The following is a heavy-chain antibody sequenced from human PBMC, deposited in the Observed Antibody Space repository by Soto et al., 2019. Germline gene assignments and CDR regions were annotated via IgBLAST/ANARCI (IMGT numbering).Heavy chain of an antibody. J-gene: IGHJ6*02. CDR2: INHSGST. CDR1: GGSFSGYY. CDR3: ARLPGGTIFGVVISFSGMDV. D-gene: IGHD3-3*01. V-gene: IGHV4-34*01. Sequence: SETLSLTCAVYGGSFSGYYWSWIRKPPGKGLEWIGEINHSGSTNYNPSLKSRVTISVDTSKNQFSLKLSSVTAADTAVYYCARLPGGTIFGVVISFSGMDVWGQGTTVTVSS.